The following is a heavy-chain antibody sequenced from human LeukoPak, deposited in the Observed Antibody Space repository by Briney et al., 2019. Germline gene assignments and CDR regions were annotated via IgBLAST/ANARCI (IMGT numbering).Heavy chain of an antibody. CDR1: GGSISSGGYY. J-gene: IGHJ5*02. CDR2: IYYSGST. V-gene: IGHV4-31*03. Sequence: SETLSLTCTVSGGSISSGGYYWSWIRQHPEKGLEWIGYIYYSGSTYYNPSLKSRVTISVDTSKNQFSLKLSSVTAADTAVYYCARVKDIVVVPAATASVWFDHWGQGTLVTVSS. D-gene: IGHD2-2*01. CDR3: ARVKDIVVVPAATASVWFDH.